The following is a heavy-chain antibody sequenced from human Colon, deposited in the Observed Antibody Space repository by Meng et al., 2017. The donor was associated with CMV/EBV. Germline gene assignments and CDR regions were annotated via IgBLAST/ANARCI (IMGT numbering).Heavy chain of an antibody. CDR1: GFTFDNYA. CDR2: ITGSSAHR. CDR3: ARAQTLLTVYAPLDY. D-gene: IGHD2-8*01. Sequence: GGSLRLSCAVSGFTFDNYAMSWVRQAPGTGLEWVSSITGSSAHRYYADSLKGRFTISRDNAKNSLYLQLSRLRAEDTAVYFCARAQTLLTVYAPLDYWGQGTLVTVSS. J-gene: IGHJ4*02. V-gene: IGHV3-21*01.